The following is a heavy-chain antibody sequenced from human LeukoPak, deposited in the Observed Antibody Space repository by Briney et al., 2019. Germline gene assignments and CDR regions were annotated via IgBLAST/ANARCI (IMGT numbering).Heavy chain of an antibody. V-gene: IGHV3-23*01. CDR2: ISGSGGST. Sequence: GGSLRLSCAASGFTFNIYAMSWVRQAPGKGLEWVSAISGSGGSTYYADSVKGRFTISRDNSKNTLYLQMNSLRAEDTAVYYCAKLGSYCSSTPTRCWFDPWGQGTLVTVSS. D-gene: IGHD2-2*01. CDR1: GFTFNIYA. J-gene: IGHJ5*02. CDR3: AKLGSYCSSTPTRCWFDP.